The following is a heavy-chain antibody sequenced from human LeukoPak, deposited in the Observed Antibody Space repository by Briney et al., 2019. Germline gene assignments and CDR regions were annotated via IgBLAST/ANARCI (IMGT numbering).Heavy chain of an antibody. J-gene: IGHJ4*02. CDR2: IYTSGST. V-gene: IGHV4-61*02. Sequence: PSETLSLTCTVSGGSISSGSYYWSWIRQPAGKGLEWIGRIYTSGSTYYNPSLKSRVTISVDTSKNQFSLKLSSVTAADTAVYYCARDGVQSTFDYWGQGTLVTVSS. CDR1: GGSISSGSYY. CDR3: ARDGVQSTFDY. D-gene: IGHD2-2*01.